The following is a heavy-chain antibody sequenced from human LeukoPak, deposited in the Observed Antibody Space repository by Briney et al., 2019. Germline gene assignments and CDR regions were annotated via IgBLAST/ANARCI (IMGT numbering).Heavy chain of an antibody. CDR2: ISCDGSTK. CDR3: GKPLNVGATVGYFEY. CDR1: GFTFSSYG. Sequence: GRSLRLSCAASGFTFSSYGMHWVRQAPGKGLQWVALISCDGSTKYYADSVKGRFTISRDNSKNTLYLQMNSLRAEDTAVYYCGKPLNVGATVGYFEYWGQGTLVTVSS. D-gene: IGHD1-26*01. V-gene: IGHV3-30*18. J-gene: IGHJ4*02.